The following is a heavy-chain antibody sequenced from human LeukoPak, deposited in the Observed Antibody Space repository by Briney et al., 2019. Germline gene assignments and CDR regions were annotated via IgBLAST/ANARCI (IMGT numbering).Heavy chain of an antibody. Sequence: PGGSLRLSCEASGFTFSAYAMTWVRQAPGKGLEWVSVIYSGGSTYYADSVKGRFTISRDNSKNTLYLQMNSLRDEDTAVYYCARDLEAANTYYFDYWGQGTMVTVSS. CDR3: ARDLEAANTYYFDY. D-gene: IGHD6-13*01. V-gene: IGHV3-66*01. CDR2: IYSGGST. CDR1: GFTFSAYA. J-gene: IGHJ4*02.